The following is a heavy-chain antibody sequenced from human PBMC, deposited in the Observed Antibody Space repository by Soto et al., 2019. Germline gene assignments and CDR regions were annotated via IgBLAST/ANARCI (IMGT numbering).Heavy chain of an antibody. CDR3: VRAGTGYQLDT. V-gene: IGHV3-72*01. D-gene: IGHD3-9*01. CDR1: GFTFSDHY. Sequence: PGGSLRLSCAASGFTFSDHYMDWVRQASGKGLEWVGRIRNKANSYTAEYAASVKGRFTISRDDSKNSLYLQMNSLKIEDTALYYCVRAGTGYQLDTWGPGTLVTVSS. J-gene: IGHJ4*02. CDR2: IRNKANSYTA.